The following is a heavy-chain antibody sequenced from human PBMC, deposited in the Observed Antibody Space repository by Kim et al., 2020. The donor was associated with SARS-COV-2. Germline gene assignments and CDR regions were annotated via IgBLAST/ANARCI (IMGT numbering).Heavy chain of an antibody. CDR1: GGSVSSGSYY. D-gene: IGHD6-19*01. Sequence: SETLSLTRTVSGGSVSSGSYYWSWIRQPPGKGLEWIGYIYYSGSTNYNPSLKSRVTISVDTSKNQFSLKLSSVTAADTAVYYCASSSSGWYVVDYWGQGTLVTVSS. J-gene: IGHJ4*02. CDR2: IYYSGST. CDR3: ASSSSGWYVVDY. V-gene: IGHV4-61*01.